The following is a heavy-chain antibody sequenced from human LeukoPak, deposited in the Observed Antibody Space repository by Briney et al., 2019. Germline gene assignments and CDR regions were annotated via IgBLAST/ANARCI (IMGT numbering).Heavy chain of an antibody. V-gene: IGHV3-48*04. CDR2: ISSTSSAI. Sequence: PGGSLRLSCAASGFIFSSYSMNWVRQAPGKGLEWLSYISSTSSAIYYADSLKGRFTISRDNAKNSLYLQMDSLRAEDTAVYYCARAIGSYGDSAYWGQGTLVTVSS. J-gene: IGHJ4*02. D-gene: IGHD3-16*01. CDR3: ARAIGSYGDSAY. CDR1: GFIFSSYS.